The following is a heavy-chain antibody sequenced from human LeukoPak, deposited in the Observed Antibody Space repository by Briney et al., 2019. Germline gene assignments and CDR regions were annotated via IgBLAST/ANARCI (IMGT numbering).Heavy chain of an antibody. Sequence: ASVKVSCKASGYTFSSYAIHWVRQAPGERLEWMGWINVGNGNTKYSQKFQGRVTITRDTSASIAYMELSSLRYEDTAVYYCARIFLWDLPTDALDIWGQGTMVTVSS. D-gene: IGHD1-26*01. CDR1: GYTFSSYA. J-gene: IGHJ3*02. CDR2: INVGNGNT. CDR3: ARIFLWDLPTDALDI. V-gene: IGHV1-3*01.